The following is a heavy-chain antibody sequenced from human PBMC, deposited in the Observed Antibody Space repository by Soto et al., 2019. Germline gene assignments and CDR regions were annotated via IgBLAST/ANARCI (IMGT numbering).Heavy chain of an antibody. Sequence: SVKVSCKASGGTFSSYAISWVRQAPGQGLEWMGGIIPIFGTANYAQKFQGRVTITADESTSTAYMELSSLRSEDTAVYYCARAEPYCSGGSCYSPGHWYYYYYGMDVWGQGTTVTVS. CDR1: GGTFSSYA. J-gene: IGHJ6*02. CDR3: ARAEPYCSGGSCYSPGHWYYYYYGMDV. V-gene: IGHV1-69*13. D-gene: IGHD2-15*01. CDR2: IIPIFGTA.